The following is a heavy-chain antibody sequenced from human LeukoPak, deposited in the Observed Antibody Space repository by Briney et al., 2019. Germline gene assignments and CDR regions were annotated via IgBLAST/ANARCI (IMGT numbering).Heavy chain of an antibody. CDR1: GGTFSSYA. D-gene: IGHD1-26*01. CDR3: ARWVVGAPRFDP. Sequence: SVTVSCKASGGTFSSYAISWVRQAPGQGLEWMGGIIPIFGTANYAQKFQGRVTITADESTSTAYMELSSLRSEDTAVYYCARWVVGAPRFDPWGQRTLVTVSS. J-gene: IGHJ5*02. CDR2: IIPIFGTA. V-gene: IGHV1-69*13.